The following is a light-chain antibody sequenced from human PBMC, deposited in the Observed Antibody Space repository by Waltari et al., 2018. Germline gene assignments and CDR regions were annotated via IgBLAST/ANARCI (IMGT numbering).Light chain of an antibody. J-gene: IGKJ2*01. Sequence: LSFTASHSVPTNLAWSQQKPGQAPRLLIYGASTRATHIPARFSGSGSGSEFNLTISSLQSEDFAVYYCHQYNNGPPYNFGQGTKLEI. CDR3: HQYNNGPPYN. CDR2: GAS. CDR1: HSVPTN. V-gene: IGKV3-15*01.